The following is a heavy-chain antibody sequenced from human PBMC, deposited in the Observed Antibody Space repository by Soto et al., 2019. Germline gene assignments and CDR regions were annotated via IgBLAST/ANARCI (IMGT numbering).Heavy chain of an antibody. CDR3: ARPGRGWLGETIPDAFDI. CDR2: IIPIFGTA. J-gene: IGHJ3*02. CDR1: GGTFSSYA. V-gene: IGHV1-69*13. Sequence: WASVKVSCKASGGTFSSYAISWVRQAPGQGLEWMGGIIPIFGTANYAQKFQGRVTITADESTSTAYMELSSLRSEDTAVYYCARPGRGWLGETIPDAFDIWGQGTMVNVS. D-gene: IGHD3-10*01.